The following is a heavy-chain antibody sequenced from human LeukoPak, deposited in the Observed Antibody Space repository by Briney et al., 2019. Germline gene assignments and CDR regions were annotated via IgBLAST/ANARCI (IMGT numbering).Heavy chain of an antibody. CDR1: GFTFSSYG. Sequence: PGRSLRLSCAASGFTFSSYGMHWVRQAPGKGLEWVAVISYDGSNKYYADSVKGRFTISRDNSKNTLYLQMNSLRAEDTAAYYCAKDHSPDYYDSSGYFDVWGQGTTVTVSS. CDR2: ISYDGSNK. V-gene: IGHV3-30*18. J-gene: IGHJ6*02. D-gene: IGHD3-22*01. CDR3: AKDHSPDYYDSSGYFDV.